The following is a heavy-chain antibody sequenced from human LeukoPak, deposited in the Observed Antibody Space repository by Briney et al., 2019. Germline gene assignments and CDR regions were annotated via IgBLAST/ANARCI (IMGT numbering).Heavy chain of an antibody. D-gene: IGHD2-2*02. CDR1: GFTFSNYA. V-gene: IGHV3-23*01. CDR2: ISNSGDAT. J-gene: IGHJ4*02. Sequence: GGSLRLSCAASGFTFSNYAMSWVRQAPGKGLEWVSTISNSGDATYYADSVKGRFTISRDNSKNTLYLQMNSLRAEDTAVYYCAKDDSYCSSTSCYTTFDYWGQGTLVTVSS. CDR3: AKDDSYCSSTSCYTTFDY.